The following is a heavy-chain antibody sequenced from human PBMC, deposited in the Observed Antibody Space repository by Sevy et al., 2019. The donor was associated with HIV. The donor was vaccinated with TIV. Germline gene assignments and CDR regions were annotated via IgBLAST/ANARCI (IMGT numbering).Heavy chain of an antibody. CDR1: GFTFRSYG. V-gene: IGHV3-33*01. Sequence: GGSLRLSCAASGFTFRSYGMHWVRQAPGKGLEWVAVIWHDGNNEEYGDSVKGRFAISRDNSKNTLYLQMNSLRVEDTAVYFCARDRGGDAPMDVWGQGTTVTVSS. CDR2: IWHDGNNE. J-gene: IGHJ6*02. D-gene: IGHD2-21*02. CDR3: ARDRGGDAPMDV.